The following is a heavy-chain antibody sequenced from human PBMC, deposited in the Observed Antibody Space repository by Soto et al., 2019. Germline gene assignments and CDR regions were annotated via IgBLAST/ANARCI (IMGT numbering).Heavy chain of an antibody. CDR3: ANADYYRIA. J-gene: IGHJ5*02. CDR2: ISGSGGST. V-gene: IGHV3-23*01. D-gene: IGHD1-26*01. Sequence: PGGSLRLSCAASGFTFSNYAVTWVRQAPGKGLEWVSTISGSGGSTYYADSVKGRFTISRDNSKNTLYLQMNSLRAEDTAVYYCANADYYRIAWGQGTLVTVS. CDR1: GFTFSNYA.